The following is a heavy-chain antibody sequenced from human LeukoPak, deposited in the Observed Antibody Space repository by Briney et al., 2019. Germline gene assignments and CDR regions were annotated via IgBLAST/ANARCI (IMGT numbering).Heavy chain of an antibody. CDR1: GGSISSSSYY. CDR3: ARRLAGTEDY. CDR2: IYYSGST. J-gene: IGHJ4*02. Sequence: SETLSLTCTVSGGSISSSSYYWGWIRQPPGKGLEWIGSIYYSGSTYYNPSLKSRVTISVDTSKDQFSLKLSSVTAADTAVYYCARRLAGTEDYWGQGTLVTVSS. V-gene: IGHV4-39*01. D-gene: IGHD6-13*01.